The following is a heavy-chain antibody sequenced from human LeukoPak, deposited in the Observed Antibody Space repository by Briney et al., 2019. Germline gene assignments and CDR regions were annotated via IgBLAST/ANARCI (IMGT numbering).Heavy chain of an antibody. J-gene: IGHJ3*02. CDR1: GFIVSSNY. D-gene: IGHD3-22*01. CDR3: ARDPRYYYDSSGYAFDI. CDR2: IYSGGST. Sequence: GGSLRLSCAASGFIVSSNYMSWVRQAPGMGLEWVSIIYSGGSTYYADSVKDRFTISRDNSKSTLYLQMNSLRAEDTAVYYCARDPRYYYDSSGYAFDIWGQGTMVTVSS. V-gene: IGHV3-66*01.